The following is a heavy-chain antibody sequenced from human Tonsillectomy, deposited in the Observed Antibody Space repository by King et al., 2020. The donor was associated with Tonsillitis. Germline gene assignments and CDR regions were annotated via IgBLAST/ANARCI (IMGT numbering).Heavy chain of an antibody. D-gene: IGHD3-22*01. CDR1: GGSINNYY. Sequence: QLQESGPGLVKPSETLSLTCTVSGGSINNYYWSWIRQPPGEGLEWIGHIFYSWSTNYNPPLKRRVTMSIDTSKNQFSLQLSSVTAADTAVSHCARHISGTSSAFDFWGQGTMVTVSS. J-gene: IGHJ3*01. V-gene: IGHV4-59*01. CDR3: ARHISGTSSAFDF. CDR2: IFYSWST.